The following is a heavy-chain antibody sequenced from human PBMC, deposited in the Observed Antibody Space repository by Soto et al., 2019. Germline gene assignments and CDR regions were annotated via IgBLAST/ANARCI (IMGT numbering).Heavy chain of an antibody. D-gene: IGHD6-13*01. V-gene: IGHV2-26*01. Sequence: SGPTLVNPTDTLTLTCTVSGFSLSNARMGVSWIRQPPGKALEWLAHIFSNDEKSYSTSLKSRLTISKDTSKSQVVLTMTNMDPVDTATYYCARITAAAGTQWFDPWGQGTLVIVSS. CDR2: IFSNDEK. CDR1: GFSLSNARMG. CDR3: ARITAAAGTQWFDP. J-gene: IGHJ5*02.